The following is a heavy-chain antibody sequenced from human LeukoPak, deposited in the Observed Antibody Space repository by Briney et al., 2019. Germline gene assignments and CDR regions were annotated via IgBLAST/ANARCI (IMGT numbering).Heavy chain of an antibody. CDR2: VNPDGSNT. V-gene: IGHV3-74*01. J-gene: IGHJ4*02. CDR1: GFTLRDYW. Sequence: GGSLRLSCSVSGFTLRDYWMHWVRQAPGKGLVWVSRVNPDGSNTFYADSVKGRFTISRDNAKNTLYLQMNSLRLEDTAVYYCATDRAWGGFDNWGQGTLVTVSS. CDR3: ATDRAWGGFDN. D-gene: IGHD3-16*01.